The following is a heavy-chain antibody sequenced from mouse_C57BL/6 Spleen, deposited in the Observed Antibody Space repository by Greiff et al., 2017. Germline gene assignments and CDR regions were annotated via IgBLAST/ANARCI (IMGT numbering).Heavy chain of an antibody. Sequence: QVHVKQSGAELVRPGASVTLSCKASGYTFTDYEMHWVKQTPVHGLEWIGAIDPETGGTAYNQKFKGKAILTADKSSSTAYMELRSLTSEDSAVYYCTRGRFWGQGTSVTVSS. CDR1: GYTFTDYE. J-gene: IGHJ4*01. CDR2: IDPETGGT. V-gene: IGHV1-15*01. CDR3: TRGRF.